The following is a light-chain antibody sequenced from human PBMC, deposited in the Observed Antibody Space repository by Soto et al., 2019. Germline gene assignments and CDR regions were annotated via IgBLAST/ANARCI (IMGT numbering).Light chain of an antibody. J-gene: IGKJ5*01. CDR2: DAS. CDR1: QSVSSY. CDR3: QQRSNWPPT. V-gene: IGKV3-11*01. Sequence: EIFLTQSPVTLSSSPNERATLSCTASQSVSSYLAWYQQKPGQAPRLLIYDASNRATGIPARFSGSGSGTDFTLTISSLEPEDFAVYYCQQRSNWPPTFGQGTRLEIK.